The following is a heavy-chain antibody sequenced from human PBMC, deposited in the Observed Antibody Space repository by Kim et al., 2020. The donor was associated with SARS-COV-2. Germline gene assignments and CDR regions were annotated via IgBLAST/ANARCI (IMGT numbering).Heavy chain of an antibody. V-gene: IGHV3-7*03. CDR3: ARNPPTGWYFDL. Sequence: GGSLRLSCAASGITFSNYWMSWVRQAPGKGLEWVANIRSDGTAEHFMDSVRGRFTISRDNAKNSLYLQMNSLRAEDTAVYYCARNPPTGWYFDLWGRGTLVTVSS. D-gene: IGHD4-17*01. CDR2: IRSDGTAE. J-gene: IGHJ2*01. CDR1: GITFSNYW.